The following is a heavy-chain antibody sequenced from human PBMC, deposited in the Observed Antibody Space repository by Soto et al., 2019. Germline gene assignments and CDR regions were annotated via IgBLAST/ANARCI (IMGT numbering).Heavy chain of an antibody. CDR2: IIPIFGTA. CDR3: ASLPSLRYFDWLLHTAVSDYYYGMDV. D-gene: IGHD3-9*01. Sequence: SVKVSCKASGYTFTRHYMHWVRQAPGQGLEWMGGIIPIFGTANYAQKFQGRVTITADESTSTAYMELSSLRSEDTAVYYCASLPSLRYFDWLLHTAVSDYYYGMDVWGQGTTVTVSS. V-gene: IGHV1-69*13. CDR1: GYTFTRHY. J-gene: IGHJ6*02.